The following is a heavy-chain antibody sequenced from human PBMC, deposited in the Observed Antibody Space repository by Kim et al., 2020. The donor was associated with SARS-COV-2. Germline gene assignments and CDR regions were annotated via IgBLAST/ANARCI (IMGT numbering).Heavy chain of an antibody. V-gene: IGHV4-61*01. D-gene: IGHD6-13*01. CDR2: IYYSGST. J-gene: IGHJ5*02. CDR1: GGSVSSGSYY. CDR3: AREVDSSTADWLDP. Sequence: SETLSLTCTVSGGSVSSGSYYWSWIRQLPGKGLEWIGYIYYSGSTNYNPSLKSRVTISVDTSKNQFSLKLSSVTAADTAVYYCAREVDSSTADWLDPWGQGTLVTVSS.